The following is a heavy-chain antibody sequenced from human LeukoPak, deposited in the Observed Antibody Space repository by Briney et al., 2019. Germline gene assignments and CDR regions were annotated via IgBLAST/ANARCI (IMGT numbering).Heavy chain of an antibody. J-gene: IGHJ6*02. CDR2: VSAYSGNT. Sequence: ASVKVSCKASGYTFNYYGITWVRQAPGQGLEWMGWVSAYSGNTNYAQKFQGRVTMTADTFTTTAYMELRSPRYDDAAVYYCARWNYYGSGRDYYYGMDVWGQGTTVTVSS. CDR1: GYTFNYYG. D-gene: IGHD3-10*01. V-gene: IGHV1-18*01. CDR3: ARWNYYGSGRDYYYGMDV.